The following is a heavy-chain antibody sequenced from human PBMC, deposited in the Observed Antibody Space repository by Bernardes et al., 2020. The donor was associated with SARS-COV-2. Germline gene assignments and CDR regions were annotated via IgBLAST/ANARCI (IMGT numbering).Heavy chain of an antibody. D-gene: IGHD2-21*02. CDR2: INQSGST. CDR1: GEAFSGYY. J-gene: IGHJ6*02. Sequence: SETLSLTCAVYGEAFSGYYWSWIRQSPGKGLEWIGEINQSGSTNYNPSLKSRVTLSVDTSKNQFSLNLRSLTAADTAVYYCAGSSCGIDCYIGGLRSWDYGMDVWGQGTTVTVSS. CDR3: AGSSCGIDCYIGGLRSWDYGMDV. V-gene: IGHV4-34*01.